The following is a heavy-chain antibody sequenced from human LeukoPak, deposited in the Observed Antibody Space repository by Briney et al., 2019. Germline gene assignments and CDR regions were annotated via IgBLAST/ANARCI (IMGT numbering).Heavy chain of an antibody. Sequence: SEPLSLTCTVSGGSISNCLYYWGWIRQPPGKGLEWIASIYYNGITHYNPSLANRVPISVDTSRNKFSLTLSSETGADTAVYYGARGPRGIHSSASCSSRFGYWGQGTLVTVSS. J-gene: IGHJ4*02. CDR2: IYYNGIT. CDR3: ARGPRGIHSSASCSSRFGY. CDR1: GGSISNCLYY. D-gene: IGHD2-2*01. V-gene: IGHV4-39*01.